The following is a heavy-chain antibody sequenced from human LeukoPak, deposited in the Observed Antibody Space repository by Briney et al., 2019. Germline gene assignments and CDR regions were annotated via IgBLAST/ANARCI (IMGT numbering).Heavy chain of an antibody. J-gene: IGHJ3*02. CDR1: GYTLTNYY. CDR2: ISPSGAST. V-gene: IGHV1-46*01. Sequence: ASVKDSCKASGYTLTNYYMHWVRQAAGQGLEWMGMISPSGASTSYAQKFQGRVTMTRDVSTSTVYMELSSLRSEDTAVYYCARHTTGYNSPRYSFNIWGQGTMVTVSS. D-gene: IGHD1-1*01. CDR3: ARHTTGYNSPRYSFNI.